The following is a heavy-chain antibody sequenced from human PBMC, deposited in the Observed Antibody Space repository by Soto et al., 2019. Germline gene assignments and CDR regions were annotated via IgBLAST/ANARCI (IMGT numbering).Heavy chain of an antibody. V-gene: IGHV1-69*12. CDR2: IIPIFGTA. D-gene: IGHD7-27*01. CDR1: GGTFSSYA. J-gene: IGHJ6*02. CDR3: ASQLTGDYYYYGMDV. Sequence: QVQLVQSGAEVKKPGSSVKVSCKASGGTFSSYAISWVRQAPGQGLEWMGGIIPIFGTADYAQKFQGRVTITADEPTSTAYMEMSSLRSEDTAVYYCASQLTGDYYYYGMDVWGQGTTVTVSS.